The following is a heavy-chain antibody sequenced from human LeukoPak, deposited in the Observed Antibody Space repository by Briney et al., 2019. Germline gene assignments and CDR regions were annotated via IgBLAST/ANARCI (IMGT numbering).Heavy chain of an antibody. J-gene: IGHJ4*02. CDR2: IYDSGST. D-gene: IGHD3-22*01. CDR1: GSPIGRYC. V-gene: IGHV4-59*01. Sequence: SETRSSTLTVLGSPIGRYCWGWIRQPPGKGLEWIGYIYDSGSTNYKPSLKSQVTISVDTSKNQCSLKLSSVTAADTAVYYCARQSISGSSLSYFDYWGQGTLVNVSS. CDR3: ARQSISGSSLSYFDY.